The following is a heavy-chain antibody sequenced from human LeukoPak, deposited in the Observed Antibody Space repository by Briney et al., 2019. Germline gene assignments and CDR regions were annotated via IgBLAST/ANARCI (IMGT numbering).Heavy chain of an antibody. V-gene: IGHV3-30*18. CDR2: ISYDVINK. CDR1: GFTFSSYG. Sequence: GGSLRLSCAASGFTFSSYGMHSVRQAPGKGLEWVAVISYDVINKYYADSVKGRFTISSDNSKNTLSLQMNSLRVEDTAVYYFAKDLKIYYGSGGNVFDVWGRGTMVTVSS. D-gene: IGHD3-10*01. CDR3: AKDLKIYYGSGGNVFDV. J-gene: IGHJ3*01.